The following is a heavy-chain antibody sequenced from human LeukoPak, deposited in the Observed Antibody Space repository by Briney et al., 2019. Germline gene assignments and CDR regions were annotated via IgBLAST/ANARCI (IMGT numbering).Heavy chain of an antibody. Sequence: SETLPLTCAVYGGSFSGYYWSWIRQPPGKGLEWIGEINHSGSTNYNPSLKSRVTISVDTSKNQFSLKLSSVTAADTAVYYCARGRSSFYWGQGTLVTVSS. CDR1: GGSFSGYY. CDR2: INHSGST. D-gene: IGHD6-19*01. J-gene: IGHJ4*02. V-gene: IGHV4-34*01. CDR3: ARGRSSFY.